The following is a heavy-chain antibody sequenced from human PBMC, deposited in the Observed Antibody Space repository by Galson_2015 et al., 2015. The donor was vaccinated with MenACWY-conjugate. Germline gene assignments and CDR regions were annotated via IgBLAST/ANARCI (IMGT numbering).Heavy chain of an antibody. CDR3: ARLPQGYCTSTDCFGWFDP. J-gene: IGHJ5*02. D-gene: IGHD2-2*01. Sequence: SGYTKYTPSLRSRVTIFLDTSKNHFSLMLTSVTAADTAVYYCARLPQGYCTSTDCFGWFDPWGRGTLVTVSS. V-gene: IGHV4-61*03. CDR2: SGYT.